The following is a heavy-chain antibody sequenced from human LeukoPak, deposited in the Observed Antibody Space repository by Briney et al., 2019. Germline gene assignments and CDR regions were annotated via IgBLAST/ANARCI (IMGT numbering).Heavy chain of an antibody. CDR1: GFTFSSYW. CDR2: VKIDRVEK. D-gene: IGHD2-15*01. J-gene: IGHJ6*03. CDR3: ARDMGLGYCSGGICYYYYYMDV. Sequence: GGSPRLSCAASGFTFSSYWMSWVRQAPGKGLEWVANVKIDRVEKYYVDSVKGRFTISRDNAKTSLYLQMNSLRAEDTAVYYCARDMGLGYCSGGICYYYYYMDVWGKGTTVTVSS. V-gene: IGHV3-7*01.